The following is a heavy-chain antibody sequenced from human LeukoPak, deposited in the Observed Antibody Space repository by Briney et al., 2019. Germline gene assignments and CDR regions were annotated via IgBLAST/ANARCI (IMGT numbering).Heavy chain of an antibody. Sequence: GGSLRLSCAASGFTFSNAWMSWVRQAPGKGLEWVGRIKRKTDGGTTDYAAPVKGRFTISRDDSKNTVYQQMNSLKTEDTAVYYCSAATVTSSGLFYFDYWGQGTLVTVSS. CDR3: SAATVTSSGLFYFDY. CDR2: IKRKTDGGTT. CDR1: GFTFSNAW. J-gene: IGHJ4*02. V-gene: IGHV3-15*01. D-gene: IGHD4-17*01.